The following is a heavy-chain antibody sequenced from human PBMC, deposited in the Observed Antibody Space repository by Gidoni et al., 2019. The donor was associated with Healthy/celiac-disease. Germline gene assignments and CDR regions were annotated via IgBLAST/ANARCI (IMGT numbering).Heavy chain of an antibody. CDR2: IIPIFGTS. V-gene: IGHV1-69*01. Sequence: QVQLVQSGAEVKKPGSAVKLSCKVSGGTFSSYAISWVRQAPGQGLEWMGGIIPIFGTSNYAQKFQGRVTITADESTSTAYMELSSLRSEDTAVYYCATGNTGGSYYGALSFVDYWGQGTLVTVSS. CDR3: ATGNTGGSYYGALSFVDY. J-gene: IGHJ4*02. CDR1: GGTFSSYA. D-gene: IGHD1-26*01.